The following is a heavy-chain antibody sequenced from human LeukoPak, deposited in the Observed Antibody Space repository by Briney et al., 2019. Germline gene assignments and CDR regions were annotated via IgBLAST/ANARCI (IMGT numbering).Heavy chain of an antibody. V-gene: IGHV3-33*01. CDR2: IWYDGSNK. J-gene: IGHJ4*02. CDR3: AIDDSSGYCLVTLGY. CDR1: GFTFSSYG. Sequence: QAGGSLRLSCAASGFTFSSYGMHWVRQAPGKGLEWVAVIWYDGSNKYYADSVKGRFTISRGNSKNTLYLQMNRLRAEDTAVYYRAIDDSSGYCLVTLGYRGQGDLVTVS. D-gene: IGHD3-22*01.